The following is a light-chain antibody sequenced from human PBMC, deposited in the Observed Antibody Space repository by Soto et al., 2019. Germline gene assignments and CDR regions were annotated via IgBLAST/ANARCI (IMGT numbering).Light chain of an antibody. CDR3: MQGTHWPIT. CDR2: KVS. CDR1: QSLVHSDGIAY. Sequence: DVVMTQSPLSLPVTLRQPASISCRSNQSLVHSDGIAYFSWFQQRPGRSPRRLIYKVSNRDSGVPASFSGSGSGTAFALKISRVEAEDVGVYYCMQGTHWPITFGQGTRLEIK. J-gene: IGKJ5*01. V-gene: IGKV2-30*02.